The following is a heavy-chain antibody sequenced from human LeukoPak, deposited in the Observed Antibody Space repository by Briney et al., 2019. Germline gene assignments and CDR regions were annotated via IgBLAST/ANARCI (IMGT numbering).Heavy chain of an antibody. CDR1: GGSISSDY. V-gene: IGHV4-59*08. CDR2: IYNSGSN. CDR3: ATRGY. J-gene: IGHJ4*02. Sequence: SETLSLTCTVSGGSISSDYWQWIRRPPGKGLEWVGYIYNSGSNKYNPSLKSRVTISIDTSKNQFSLKLTSVTAADTAVYYCATRGYWGQGTLVTVSS. D-gene: IGHD3-10*01.